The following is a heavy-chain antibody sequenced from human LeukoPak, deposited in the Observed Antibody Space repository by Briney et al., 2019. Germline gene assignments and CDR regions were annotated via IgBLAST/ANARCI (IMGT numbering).Heavy chain of an antibody. CDR3: ARGAGYSGSWYVYYFDY. CDR2: IIPIFGTA. CDR1: GGTFSSYA. J-gene: IGHJ4*02. V-gene: IGHV1-69*13. D-gene: IGHD6-13*01. Sequence: SVKVSCKASGGTFSSYAISWVRQAPGQGLEWMGGIIPIFGTANYAQKFQGRVTITADESTSTAYMELSSLRSEDTAVYYCARGAGYSGSWYVYYFDYWGQGTLVTVSS.